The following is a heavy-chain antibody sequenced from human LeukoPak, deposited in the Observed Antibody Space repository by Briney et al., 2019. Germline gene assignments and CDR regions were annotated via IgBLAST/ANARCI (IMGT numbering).Heavy chain of an antibody. CDR2: INPNSGGT. CDR1: GYTFTGYY. V-gene: IGHV1-2*02. J-gene: IGHJ4*02. Sequence: ASVKVSCKASGYTFTGYYMHWVRQAPGQGLEWMGWINPNSGGTNYAQKFQGRVTVTRDTSISTAYMELSRLRSDDTAVYYCARGKYYYDSSGYFDYWGQGTLVTVSS. CDR3: ARGKYYYDSSGYFDY. D-gene: IGHD3-22*01.